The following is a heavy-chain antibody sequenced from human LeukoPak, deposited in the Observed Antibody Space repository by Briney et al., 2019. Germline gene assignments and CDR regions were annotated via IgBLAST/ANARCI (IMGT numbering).Heavy chain of an antibody. Sequence: GASVKVSCKASGYTFTGYYMHWVRQAPGQGLEWMGRINPNSGGTNYAQKFQGRVTMTRDTSISTAYMELSRLRSDDTAVYYCARGMEWELPEFDYWGQGTLVTVSS. CDR2: INPNSGGT. V-gene: IGHV1-2*06. CDR3: ARGMEWELPEFDY. D-gene: IGHD1-26*01. CDR1: GYTFTGYY. J-gene: IGHJ4*02.